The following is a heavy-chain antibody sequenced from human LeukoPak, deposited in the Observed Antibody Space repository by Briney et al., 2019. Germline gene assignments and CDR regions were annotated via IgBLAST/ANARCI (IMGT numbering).Heavy chain of an antibody. CDR2: ISSSSSYI. D-gene: IGHD3-3*01. Sequence: GGSLRLSCAASGFSFSIYGMNWVRQAPGKGLEWVSSISSSSSYIYYADSVKGRFTISRDNAKNSLYPQMNSLRAEDTAVYYCASQPTYYDFSAYYYYMDVWGKGTTVTVSS. V-gene: IGHV3-21*01. CDR1: GFSFSIYG. CDR3: ASQPTYYDFSAYYYYMDV. J-gene: IGHJ6*03.